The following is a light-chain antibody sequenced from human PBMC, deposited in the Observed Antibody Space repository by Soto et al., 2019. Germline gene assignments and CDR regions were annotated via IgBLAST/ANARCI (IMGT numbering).Light chain of an antibody. CDR1: QSVSSSY. CDR2: CAS. V-gene: IGKV3-20*01. J-gene: IGKJ1*01. Sequence: EIVLTQSPGTLSLSPGERATLSCRASQSVSSSYLAWYQQKPGQAPRLLIYCASSRATGIPDRFSASGSGRDFTLTISGLEPEEFAVYYSSHYGSSPPTFGQGTKVEI. CDR3: SHYGSSPPT.